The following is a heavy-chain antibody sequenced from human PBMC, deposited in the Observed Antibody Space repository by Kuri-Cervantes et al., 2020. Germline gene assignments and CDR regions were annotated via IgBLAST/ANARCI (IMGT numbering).Heavy chain of an antibody. D-gene: IGHD6-13*01. Sequence: GSLRLSCTVSGGSISSYYWSWIRQPPGKGLERIGYIYYSGSTNYNPSLKSRVTISLDTSKNQFSLKLSSVIAADTAIYYCARGVWQQPVLGALDIWGQGTMVTVSS. V-gene: IGHV4-59*01. CDR1: GGSISSYY. CDR3: ARGVWQQPVLGALDI. CDR2: IYYSGST. J-gene: IGHJ3*02.